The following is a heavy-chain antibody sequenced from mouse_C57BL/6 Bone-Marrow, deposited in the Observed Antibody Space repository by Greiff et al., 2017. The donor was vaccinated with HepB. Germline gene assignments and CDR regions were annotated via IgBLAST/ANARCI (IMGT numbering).Heavy chain of an antibody. V-gene: IGHV1-81*01. CDR3: AFIRDCFAY. Sequence: VKLMESGAELARPGASVKLSCKASGYTFTSYGISWVKQRTGQGLEWIGEIYPRSGNTYYNEKFKGQTTLTADTSSSTSYMELRSVTSEDSAVYFCAFIRDCFAYWGQGTLVTVSA. CDR1: GYTFTSYG. J-gene: IGHJ3*01. D-gene: IGHD1-1*01. CDR2: IYPRSGNT.